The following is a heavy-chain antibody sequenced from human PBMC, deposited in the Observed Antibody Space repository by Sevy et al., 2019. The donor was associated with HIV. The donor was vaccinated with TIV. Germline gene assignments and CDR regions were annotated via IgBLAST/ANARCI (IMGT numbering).Heavy chain of an antibody. D-gene: IGHD6-13*01. J-gene: IGHJ4*02. CDR3: VGAIAAAGSF. V-gene: IGHV3-7*01. CDR2: INQDGSVK. Sequence: GGSLRLSCAASGFTLNSYWMSWVRQAPGKGLEWVANINQDGSVKYYVDSVKGRFTISVDNARNSLYLRMNCLRAEDTALYYCVGAIAAAGSFWGQGTLVTVSS. CDR1: GFTLNSYW.